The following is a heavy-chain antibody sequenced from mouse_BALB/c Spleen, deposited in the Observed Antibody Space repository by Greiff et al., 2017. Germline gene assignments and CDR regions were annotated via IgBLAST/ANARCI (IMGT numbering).Heavy chain of an antibody. CDR2: IDPENGNT. Sequence: EVKLVESGAELVRPGALVKLSCKASGFNIKDYYMHWVKQRPEQGLEWIGWIDPENGNTIYDPKFQGKASITADTSSNTAYLQLSSLTSEDTAVYYCANIDGYYPSWFAYWGQGTLVTVSA. V-gene: IGHV14-1*02. J-gene: IGHJ3*01. CDR3: ANIDGYYPSWFAY. CDR1: GFNIKDYY. D-gene: IGHD2-3*01.